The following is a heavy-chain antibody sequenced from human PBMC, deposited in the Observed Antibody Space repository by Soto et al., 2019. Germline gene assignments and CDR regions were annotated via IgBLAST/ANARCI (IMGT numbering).Heavy chain of an antibody. CDR2: IRWNSGSI. J-gene: IGHJ6*03. V-gene: IGHV3-9*01. D-gene: IGHD2-2*02. CDR3: AKDGCSSTICYTPGYYYYYMDG. Sequence: EVQLVESGGGLVQPGRSLRLSCAASGFTFDDYAMHWVRQAPGKGLEWVSGIRWNSGSIGYADSVKGRFTISRDNAKNSLYLQMNSLRAEDTALYYCAKDGCSSTICYTPGYYYYYMDGWGKGTTVTVSS. CDR1: GFTFDDYA.